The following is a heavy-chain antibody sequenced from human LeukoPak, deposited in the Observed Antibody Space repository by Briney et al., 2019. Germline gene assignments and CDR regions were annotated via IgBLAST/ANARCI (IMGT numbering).Heavy chain of an antibody. J-gene: IGHJ6*03. D-gene: IGHD6-13*01. V-gene: IGHV4-59*01. Sequence: SETLSLTCTVSGGSISSYYWSWIRQPPGKGLEWIGYIYYSGSTNYNPSLKSRVTISVDTSKNQFSLKLSSVTAADTAVYYCARVLAAAGTLNPARRRTYYMDVWGKGTTVTVSS. CDR2: IYYSGST. CDR1: GGSISSYY. CDR3: ARVLAAAGTLNPARRRTYYMDV.